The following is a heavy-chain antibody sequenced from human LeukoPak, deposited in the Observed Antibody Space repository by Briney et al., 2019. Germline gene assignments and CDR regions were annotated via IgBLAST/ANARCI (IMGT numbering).Heavy chain of an antibody. CDR1: GDSINSYY. V-gene: IGHV4-59*01. D-gene: IGHD4-17*01. J-gene: IGHJ3*02. Sequence: SETLSLTCTVSGDSINSYYWTWIRQAPGKGLEWIGYIYYTGSTNYSPSLKSRVSISIDPSKNQFSLKLTSVTAADTAVYYCARSTPTVPDAFDIWGQGTMVTVSS. CDR2: IYYTGST. CDR3: ARSTPTVPDAFDI.